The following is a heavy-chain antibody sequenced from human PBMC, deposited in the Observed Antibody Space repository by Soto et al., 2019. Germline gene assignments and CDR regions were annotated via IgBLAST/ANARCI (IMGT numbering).Heavy chain of an antibody. J-gene: IGHJ4*02. Sequence: QVQLQQSGPGLLKPSETLSLTCTVSGGSISSPSYNWCWVRQPPGKGPEWIGSFFYGGRTHYSPLLDSRVSISVDTARSQVSLILTSVTAADTSVYYCATVASTHFDSWGQGAVVVVSS. CDR1: GGSISSPSYN. CDR3: ATVASTHFDS. CDR2: FFYGGRT. V-gene: IGHV4-39*01. D-gene: IGHD1-1*01.